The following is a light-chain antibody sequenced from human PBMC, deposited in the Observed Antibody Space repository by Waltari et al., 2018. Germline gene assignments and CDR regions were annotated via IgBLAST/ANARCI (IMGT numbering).Light chain of an antibody. CDR3: SSYTDSRTGV. J-gene: IGLJ3*02. CDR1: SSDVGGYND. Sequence: QSSLTQPASGSGSPGQSITTHCAGTSSDVGGYNDVAWYQPHPGIVPKLFIYDVDTRPSVISVLFSGSKSGNTVSLTISGLQAEDDADYFCSSYTDSRTGVFGGGTKLTVL. V-gene: IGLV2-14*03. CDR2: DVD.